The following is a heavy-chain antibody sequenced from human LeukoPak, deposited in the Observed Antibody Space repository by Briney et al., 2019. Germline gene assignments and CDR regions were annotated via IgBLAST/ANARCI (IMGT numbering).Heavy chain of an antibody. V-gene: IGHV1-2*02. J-gene: IGHJ6*02. CDR1: GYTFTGYY. D-gene: IGHD6-6*01. Sequence: GASVKVSCKASGYTFTGYYMHWVRQAPGQGLEWMGWINPNSGGTNYAQKFQGRVTMTRDTSISTAYMELSRLRSDDTAVYYCARDSIYSSSGYYYGMDVWGQGTTVTVSS. CDR3: ARDSIYSSSGYYYGMDV. CDR2: INPNSGGT.